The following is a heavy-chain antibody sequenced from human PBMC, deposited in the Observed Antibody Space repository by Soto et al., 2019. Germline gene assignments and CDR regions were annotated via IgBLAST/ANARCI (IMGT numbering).Heavy chain of an antibody. CDR3: AVAVAGPTAIGY. D-gene: IGHD6-19*01. V-gene: IGHV3-74*01. CDR1: GFTFSSYW. Sequence: EVQLVESGGGLVQPGGSLRLSCAASGFTFSSYWMHWVRQAPGKGLVWVSRINSDGSSTSYADSVKGRFTISRDNAKNTLYLHVNSLRAEDTAVYYCAVAVAGPTAIGYWGQGTLVTVSS. CDR2: INSDGSST. J-gene: IGHJ4*02.